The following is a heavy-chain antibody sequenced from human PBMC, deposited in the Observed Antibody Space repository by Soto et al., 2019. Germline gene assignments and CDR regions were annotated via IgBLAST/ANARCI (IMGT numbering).Heavy chain of an antibody. Sequence: AGSLRLSCAASGFTFSRSAVHWVRQAPAQGLEWVALISFDGNNIFYANSVKGRFTISRDNSKNTLLLQMNSLKTDDTAIYYCVTDLAARYYFDNWGQGTLVTVSS. D-gene: IGHD6-6*01. CDR1: GFTFSRSA. CDR2: ISFDGNNI. CDR3: VTDLAARYYFDN. V-gene: IGHV3-30-3*01. J-gene: IGHJ4*02.